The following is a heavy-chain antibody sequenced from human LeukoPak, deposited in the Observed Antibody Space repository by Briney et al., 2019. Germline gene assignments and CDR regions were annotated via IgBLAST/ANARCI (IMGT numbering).Heavy chain of an antibody. CDR1: GSTFSDSW. CDR3: ARGHYGLDV. J-gene: IGHJ6*02. Sequence: GGSLRLSCAASGSTFSDSWLTWDRQAPGKGLEWVAHISHDGTETSYVDSVKGRFIISRDNAKKLLSLQMSGLRAEDTGVFYCARGHYGLDVWGQGTSVTVSS. V-gene: IGHV3-7*01. CDR2: ISHDGTET.